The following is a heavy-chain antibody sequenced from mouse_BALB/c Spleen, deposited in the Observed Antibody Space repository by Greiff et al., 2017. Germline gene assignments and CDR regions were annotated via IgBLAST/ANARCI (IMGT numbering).Heavy chain of an antibody. Sequence: EVNVVESGGGLVQPGGSLKLSCAASGFTFSSYTMSWVRQTPEKRLEWVAYISNGGGSTYYPDTVKGRFTISRDNAKNTLYLQMSSLKSEDTAMYYCAREKLGLDYWGQGTTLTVSS. CDR1: GFTFSSYT. CDR2: ISNGGGST. V-gene: IGHV5-12-2*01. CDR3: AREKLGLDY. J-gene: IGHJ2*01. D-gene: IGHD4-1*01.